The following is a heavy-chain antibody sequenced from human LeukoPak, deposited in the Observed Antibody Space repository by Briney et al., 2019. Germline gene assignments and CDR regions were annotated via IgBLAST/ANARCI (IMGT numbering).Heavy chain of an antibody. CDR1: GFAFSTYS. Sequence: GGSLRLSCAASGFAFSTYSMIWVRQAPGKGLEWVSYISPGSSTIYYADFAKGRFTISRDDGEKSLYLQMNSLRAEDTAVYYCAELGITMIGGVWGKGTTVTISS. J-gene: IGHJ6*04. D-gene: IGHD3-10*02. CDR2: ISPGSSTI. CDR3: AELGITMIGGV. V-gene: IGHV3-48*01.